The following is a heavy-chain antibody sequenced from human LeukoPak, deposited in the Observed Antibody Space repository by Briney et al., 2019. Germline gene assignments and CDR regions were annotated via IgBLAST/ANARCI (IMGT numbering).Heavy chain of an antibody. Sequence: PGGSLRLSCAASGFTFSCYAMLWVRQAPGKGLEWVAFIQYDGRNKFCAHSVKGRFTVSRDNSKNTLYLQMNSLRVQDTAIYYCAKDKNDSGDYSSMDVWGKGTTVTVSS. D-gene: IGHD4-17*01. J-gene: IGHJ6*03. CDR2: IQYDGRNK. CDR3: AKDKNDSGDYSSMDV. CDR1: GFTFSCYA. V-gene: IGHV3-30*02.